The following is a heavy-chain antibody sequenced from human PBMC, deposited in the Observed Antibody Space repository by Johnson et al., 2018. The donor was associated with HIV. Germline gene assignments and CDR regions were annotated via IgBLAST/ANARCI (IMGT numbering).Heavy chain of an antibody. CDR1: GFAFSSYG. CDR3: AREDSSGYFDGFDI. CDR2: ISNDGSNK. V-gene: IGHV3-30*03. Sequence: QVQLVESGGGVVKPGGSLRLSCAASGFAFSSYGMHWVRQAPGKGLEWVAFISNDGSNKYYADSVKGRFTISRDNSKNTMYLQMNSLRAEDTAVYYCAREDSSGYFDGFDIWGQGTMVTVSS. D-gene: IGHD3-22*01. J-gene: IGHJ3*02.